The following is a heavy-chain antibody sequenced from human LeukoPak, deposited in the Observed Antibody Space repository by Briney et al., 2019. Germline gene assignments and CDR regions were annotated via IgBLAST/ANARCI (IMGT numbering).Heavy chain of an antibody. CDR1: GFTFSSYG. CDR2: ISYDGSNK. CDR3: ARGAHIVVVTASPAEYFQH. Sequence: GGSLRLSCAASGFTFSSYGMHWVRQAPGKGLEWVAIISYDGSNKYYADSVKGRFTISRDNSKNTLYLQMNSLRAEDTAVYYCARGAHIVVVTASPAEYFQHWGQGTLVTVSS. V-gene: IGHV3-30*03. J-gene: IGHJ1*01. D-gene: IGHD2-21*02.